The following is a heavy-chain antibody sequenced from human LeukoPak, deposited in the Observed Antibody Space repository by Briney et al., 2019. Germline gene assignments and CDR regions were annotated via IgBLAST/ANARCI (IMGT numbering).Heavy chain of an antibody. CDR2: FDPEDGET. CDR3: ATIVGALLFDWFDP. V-gene: IGHV1-24*01. J-gene: IGHJ5*02. D-gene: IGHD1-26*01. CDR1: GYTLTELS. Sequence: ASVTVSCKVSGYTLTELSMHWVRQAPGKGLEWMGGFDPEDGETIYAQKFQGRVTMTEDTSTDTAYMELSSLRSEDTAVYYCATIVGALLFDWFDPWGQGTLVTVSS.